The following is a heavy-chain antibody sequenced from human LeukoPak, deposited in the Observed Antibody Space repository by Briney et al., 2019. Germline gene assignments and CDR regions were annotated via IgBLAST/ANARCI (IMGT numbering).Heavy chain of an antibody. CDR2: VNPNSGGT. Sequence: ASVKVSCKASGYTFTGYYMHWVRQAPGQGLEWMGWVNPNSGGTNYAQKLQGRVTMTTDTSTSTAYMELRSLRSDDTAVYYCARDHKAAAAMGYFDYWGQGTLVTVSS. CDR1: GYTFTGYY. D-gene: IGHD6-13*01. CDR3: ARDHKAAAAMGYFDY. J-gene: IGHJ4*02. V-gene: IGHV1-2*02.